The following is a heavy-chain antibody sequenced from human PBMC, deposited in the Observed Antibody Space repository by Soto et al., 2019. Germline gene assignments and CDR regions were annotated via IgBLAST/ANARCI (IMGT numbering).Heavy chain of an antibody. CDR2: INGYNGNT. J-gene: IGHJ6*02. Sequence: QVQLVQSGAEAKKPGASVKVSCKASGYTFSTYGISWVRQAPGQGLEWMGWINGYNGNTNYAPKLQGRITMTTDTSTTTAYMELRSLRSDDTAVYYCARMGDVPYYYYGMDVWGQGTTVIVSS. CDR3: ARMGDVPYYYYGMDV. D-gene: IGHD3-16*01. CDR1: GYTFSTYG. V-gene: IGHV1-18*01.